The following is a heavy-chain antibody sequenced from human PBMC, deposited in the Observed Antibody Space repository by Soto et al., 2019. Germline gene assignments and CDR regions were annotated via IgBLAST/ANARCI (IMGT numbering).Heavy chain of an antibody. CDR2: ISPSNGST. V-gene: IGHV1-18*04. J-gene: IGHJ4*02. CDR1: GYTFTSYY. CDR3: ARIVYGGNSDSFDY. Sequence: ASVKVSCKASGYTFTSYYMHWVRQAPGQGLEWMGMISPSNGSTNYAQKLQGRVTMTTDTSTSTAYMELRSLRSDDTAVYYCARIVYGGNSDSFDYWGQGTLVTVSS. D-gene: IGHD4-17*01.